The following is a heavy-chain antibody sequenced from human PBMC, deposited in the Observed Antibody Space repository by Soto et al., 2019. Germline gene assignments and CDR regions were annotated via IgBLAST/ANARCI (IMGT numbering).Heavy chain of an antibody. J-gene: IGHJ3*02. Sequence: SGPTLVNPTQTLTLTCTFSGFSLSTSGMCVSWIRQPPGKALEWLARIDWDDDKYYSTSLKTRLTISKDTSKNQEVLTMTNMDPVDTATYYCARIRGGPDDAFDIWGQGTMVTVSS. CDR2: IDWDDDK. CDR3: ARIRGGPDDAFDI. CDR1: GFSLSTSGMC. D-gene: IGHD3-16*01. V-gene: IGHV2-70*11.